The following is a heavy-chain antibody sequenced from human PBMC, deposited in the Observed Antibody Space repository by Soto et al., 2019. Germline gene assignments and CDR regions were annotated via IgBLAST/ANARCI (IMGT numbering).Heavy chain of an antibody. CDR3: AKSFMVRGVTNYYYYGMDV. V-gene: IGHV1-18*01. CDR2: ISAYNGNT. Sequence: ASVKVSCKASGYTFTSYGISWVRQAPGQGLERMGWISAYNGNTNYAQKLQGRVTMTTDTSTSTAYMELRSLRSDDTAVYYCAKSFMVRGVTNYYYYGMDVWGQGTTVTVSS. CDR1: GYTFTSYG. J-gene: IGHJ6*02. D-gene: IGHD3-10*01.